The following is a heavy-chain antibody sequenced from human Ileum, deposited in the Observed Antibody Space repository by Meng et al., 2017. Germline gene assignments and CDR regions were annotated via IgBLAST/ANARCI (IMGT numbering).Heavy chain of an antibody. Sequence: QVQVQESGPGLVRPSGNLSLTFAVSSGSISSNTYWSWVRQPPGKGLEWIGQISHSGSAYYNPSLKSRVTMSVDKSKSQFSLMLTSVTAADTAIYYCARHGGYSQDFWGQGTLVTVSS. J-gene: IGHJ4*02. CDR2: ISHSGSA. CDR1: SGSISSNTY. CDR3: ARHGGYSQDF. D-gene: IGHD4-23*01. V-gene: IGHV4-4*02.